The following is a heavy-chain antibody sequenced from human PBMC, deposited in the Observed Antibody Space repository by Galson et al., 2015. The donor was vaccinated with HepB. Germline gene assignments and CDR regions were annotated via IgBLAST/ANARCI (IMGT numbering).Heavy chain of an antibody. CDR2: IKCDGSEK. V-gene: IGHV3-52*02. D-gene: IGHD6-19*01. J-gene: IGHJ4*02. CDR3: VRVALSEARIAVAGILSSFYSGSYPPFDY. Sequence: SLRLSCAASGFTFSSSWMHWVCQAPEKGQEWVADIKCDGSEKYYVDSVKGRLTISRDNAKNSLYLQVNSLRAEDMTVYYCVRVALSEARIAVAGILSSFYSGSYPPFDYWGQGTLVTVSS. CDR1: GFTFSSSW.